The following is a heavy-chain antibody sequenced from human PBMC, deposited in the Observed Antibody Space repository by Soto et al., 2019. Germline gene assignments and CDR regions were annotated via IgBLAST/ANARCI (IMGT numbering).Heavy chain of an antibody. CDR3: ARDDAIFGVVTPSYFDY. CDR1: GFTFSSYW. CDR2: IKQDGSEK. D-gene: IGHD3-3*01. Sequence: GGSLRLSCAASGFTFSSYWMSWVRQAPGKGLEWVANIKQDGSEKYYVGSVKGRFTISRDNAKNSLYLQMNSLRAEDTAVYYCARDDAIFGVVTPSYFDYWGQGTLVTVSS. J-gene: IGHJ4*02. V-gene: IGHV3-7*01.